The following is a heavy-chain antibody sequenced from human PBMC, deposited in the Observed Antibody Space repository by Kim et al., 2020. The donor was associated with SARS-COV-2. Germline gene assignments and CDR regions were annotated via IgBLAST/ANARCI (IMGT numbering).Heavy chain of an antibody. Sequence: ASVKVSCKASGYTFTSYAMHWVRQAPGQRLEWMGWINAGNGNTKYSQEFQGRVTITRDTSASTAYMELSSLRPEDTAVYYCARDLLYSSGWYGSGGFDYRGERTLVTVSS. CDR2: INAGNGNT. D-gene: IGHD6-19*01. J-gene: IGHJ4*02. V-gene: IGHV1-3*01. CDR1: GYTFTSYA. CDR3: ARDLLYSSGWYGSGGFDY.